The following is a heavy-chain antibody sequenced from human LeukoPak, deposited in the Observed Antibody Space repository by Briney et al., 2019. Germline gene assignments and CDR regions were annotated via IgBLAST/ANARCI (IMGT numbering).Heavy chain of an antibody. J-gene: IGHJ4*02. CDR2: IYHSGIT. CDR3: ARDGDFYYFDY. CDR1: GYSISSGNY. V-gene: IGHV4-38-2*02. Sequence: SETLSLTCTVSGYSISSGNYWGWIRQPPGKGPEWIGSIYHSGITYYSPSLKSRVSISVDTSKNQFSLRLSSVTAADTAEYYCARDGDFYYFDYWGQGTQVTVSS.